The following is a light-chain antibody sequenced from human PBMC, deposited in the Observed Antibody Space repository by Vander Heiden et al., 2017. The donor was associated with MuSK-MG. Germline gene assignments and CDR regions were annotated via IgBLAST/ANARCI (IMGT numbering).Light chain of an antibody. CDR3: QQYGSPVT. CDR1: QSVGSSY. V-gene: IGKV3-20*01. Sequence: EIVLTQSPGTLSLSPGERATLSCRASQSVGSSYLAWYQQKPGQAPRLLFYGASSRATGIPDRFSGNGSGTDFTLTISRLEPEDFAVYHCQQYGSPVTFGGGTKVEIK. CDR2: GAS. J-gene: IGKJ4*01.